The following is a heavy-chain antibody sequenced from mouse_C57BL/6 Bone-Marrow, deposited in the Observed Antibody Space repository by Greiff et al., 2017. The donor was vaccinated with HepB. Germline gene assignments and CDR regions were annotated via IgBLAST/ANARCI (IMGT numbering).Heavy chain of an antibody. CDR2: ISYSGST. D-gene: IGHD2-4*01. CDR3: ARSYYDYDSWFAY. CDR1: GYSITSDY. J-gene: IGHJ3*01. Sequence: DVKLVESGPGLAKPSQTLSLTCSVTGYSITSDYWNWIRKFPGNKLEYMGYISYSGSTYYNPSLKSRISITRDTSKNQYYLQLNSVTTEDTATYYCARSYYDYDSWFAYWGQGTLVTVSA. V-gene: IGHV3-8*01.